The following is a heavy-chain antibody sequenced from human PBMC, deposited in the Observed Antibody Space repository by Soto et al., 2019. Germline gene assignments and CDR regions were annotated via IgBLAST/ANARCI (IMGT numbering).Heavy chain of an antibody. J-gene: IGHJ4*02. CDR1: GFPFSRYG. V-gene: IGHV3-30*18. Sequence: GGSLRLSCAASGFPFSRYGMHWARQAPGKGLEWVAVMSYDGFNKYYADSAKGRFTISRDNSKDTLYLQMNSLRAEDTAVYYCAKNPREWQQLYYFDYWGQGTLVTVSS. CDR2: MSYDGFNK. D-gene: IGHD1-26*01. CDR3: AKNPREWQQLYYFDY.